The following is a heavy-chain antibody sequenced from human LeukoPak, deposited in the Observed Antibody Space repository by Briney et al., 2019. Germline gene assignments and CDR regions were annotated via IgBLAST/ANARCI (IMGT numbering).Heavy chain of an antibody. CDR1: GGSISSYY. D-gene: IGHD7-27*01. CDR3: ARGSNNLGYYYYGMDV. V-gene: IGHV4-59*01. CDR2: IYYSGST. Sequence: PSETLSLTCTVSGGSISSYYWSWIRQPPGKGLEWIGYIYYSGSTNYNPSLKSRVTISVDTSKNQFSLKLSSVTAADTAVYYCARGSNNLGYYYYGMDVWGQGTTVTVSS. J-gene: IGHJ6*02.